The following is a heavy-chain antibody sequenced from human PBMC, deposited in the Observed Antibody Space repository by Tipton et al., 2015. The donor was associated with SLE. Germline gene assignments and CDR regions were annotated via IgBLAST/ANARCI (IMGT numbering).Heavy chain of an antibody. CDR3: ARSAGYGSSWAHFDY. J-gene: IGHJ4*02. CDR1: GYSISSGYY. CDR2: IYHSGST. Sequence: TLSLTCAVSGYSISSGYYWGWIRQPPGKGLEWIGSIYHSGSTYYNPSLKSRVTISVDTSKNQFSLKLGSVTAADTAVYYCARSAGYGSSWAHFDYWGQGTLVTVSS. V-gene: IGHV4-38-2*01. D-gene: IGHD6-13*01.